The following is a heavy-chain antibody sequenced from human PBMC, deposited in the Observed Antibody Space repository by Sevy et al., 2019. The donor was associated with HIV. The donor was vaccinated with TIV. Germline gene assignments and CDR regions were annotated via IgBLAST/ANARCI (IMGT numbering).Heavy chain of an antibody. D-gene: IGHD2-2*03. V-gene: IGHV1-18*01. J-gene: IGHJ5*02. CDR2: ISAYNGNT. CDR3: AGLFGYCSSTSCYHWFDP. Sequence: ASVKVPCKASGYTFTSYGISWVRQAPGQGLEWMGWISAYNGNTNYAQKLQGRVTMTTDTSTRTDYMELMSLRSDDTAVYYCAGLFGYCSSTSCYHWFDPWGQGTLVTVSS. CDR1: GYTFTSYG.